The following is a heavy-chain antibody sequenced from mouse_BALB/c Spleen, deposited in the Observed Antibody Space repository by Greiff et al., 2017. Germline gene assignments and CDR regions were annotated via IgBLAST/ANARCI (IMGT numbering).Heavy chain of an antibody. CDR3: ARNLMITTVVARYAMDY. J-gene: IGHJ4*01. V-gene: IGHV2-2*02. Sequence: QVQLKESGPGLVQPSQSLSITCTVSGFSLTSYGVHWVRQSPGKGLEWLGVIWSGGSTDYNAAFISRLSISKDNSKSQVFFKMNSLQANDTAIYYCARNLMITTVVARYAMDYWGQGTSVTVSS. CDR2: IWSGGST. CDR1: GFSLTSYG. D-gene: IGHD1-1*01.